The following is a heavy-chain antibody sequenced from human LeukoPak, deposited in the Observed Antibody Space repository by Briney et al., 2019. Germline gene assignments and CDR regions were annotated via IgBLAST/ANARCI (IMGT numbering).Heavy chain of an antibody. J-gene: IGHJ4*02. Sequence: GESLKISCEGSGYSFNNYWIVWVRPMPGEGLEWMGIIYPGDSDTRYSPSFQGLVTISVDKSISTAYLQWSSLKASDTAMYYCARRLTTATFDYWGQGTLVTVSS. CDR1: GYSFNNYW. CDR3: ARRLTTATFDY. CDR2: IYPGDSDT. D-gene: IGHD4-11*01. V-gene: IGHV5-51*01.